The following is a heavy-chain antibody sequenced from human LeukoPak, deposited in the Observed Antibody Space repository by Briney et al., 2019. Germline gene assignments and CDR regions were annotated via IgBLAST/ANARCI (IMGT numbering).Heavy chain of an antibody. CDR3: ASSPLWLLPGQALGAFDI. CDR2: IYYSGST. V-gene: IGHV4-31*03. D-gene: IGHD2-15*01. Sequence: SQTLSLTCTVSGGSISSGGYYWSWIRQHPGKGLEWIGYIYYSGSTYYNPSLKSRVTISVDTSKNQFSLKLSSVTAADTAVYYCASSPLWLLPGQALGAFDIWGQGTMVTVSS. CDR1: GGSISSGGYY. J-gene: IGHJ3*02.